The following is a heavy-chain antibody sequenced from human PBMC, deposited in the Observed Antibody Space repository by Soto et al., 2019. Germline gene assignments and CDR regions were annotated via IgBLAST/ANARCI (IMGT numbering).Heavy chain of an antibody. CDR2: INPTGGPT. Sequence: ASVKVSCKASGYTFTYYFIHWVRQAPGQGLEWMGVINPTGGPTSCAQKFQGRVSMTRDTSTSTVYMELSTLRYEDTAIYYCAGADEVAPIRFEHWGQGTLVTVSS. D-gene: IGHD2-15*01. J-gene: IGHJ4*02. CDR3: AGADEVAPIRFEH. V-gene: IGHV1-46*01. CDR1: GYTFTYYF.